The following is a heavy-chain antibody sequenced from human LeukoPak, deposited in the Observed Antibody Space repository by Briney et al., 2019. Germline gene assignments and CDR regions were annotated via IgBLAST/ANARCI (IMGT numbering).Heavy chain of an antibody. Sequence: GGSLRLSCAASGFTFSIYWMSWVRQAPGKGLEWVADIKEDGSVKYYVDSVKGGFTISRDNAKTSLYLQMNNLRGEDTAVYFCARRWKLSLDVWGQGTTVTVSS. V-gene: IGHV3-7*01. CDR2: IKEDGSVK. CDR3: ARRWKLSLDV. D-gene: IGHD5-24*01. CDR1: GFTFSIYW. J-gene: IGHJ6*02.